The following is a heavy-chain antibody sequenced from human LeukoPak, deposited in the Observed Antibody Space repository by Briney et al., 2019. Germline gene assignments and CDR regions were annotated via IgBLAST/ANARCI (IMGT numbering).Heavy chain of an antibody. J-gene: IGHJ4*02. Sequence: ASVKVSCKASGYTFIGYYMHWVRQAPGQGLEWMGWINPNSGGTNYAQKFQGRVTMTRGTSISTAYMELSRLRTDDTAVYYCASGRLYGSGSYHSFDYWGQGTLVTVSS. V-gene: IGHV1-2*02. CDR3: ASGRLYGSGSYHSFDY. CDR1: GYTFIGYY. D-gene: IGHD3-10*01. CDR2: INPNSGGT.